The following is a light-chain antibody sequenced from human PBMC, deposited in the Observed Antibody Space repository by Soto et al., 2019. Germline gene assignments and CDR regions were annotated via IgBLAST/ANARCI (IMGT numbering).Light chain of an antibody. J-gene: IGLJ1*01. Sequence: QSVLTQPPSASGSPGQSVTISCTGTSIDVGGYNYVSWYQQHPGKAPKLMIYEVNKRPSGVPDRFSGSKSGNTASLTVSGLQAEEEGDYYCSSHAGSKRVFGTGTKVTVL. CDR3: SSHAGSKRV. CDR1: SIDVGGYNY. CDR2: EVN. V-gene: IGLV2-8*01.